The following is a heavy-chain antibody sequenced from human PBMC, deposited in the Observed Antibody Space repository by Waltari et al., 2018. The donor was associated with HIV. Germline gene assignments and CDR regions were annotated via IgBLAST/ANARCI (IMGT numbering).Heavy chain of an antibody. Sequence: EVQLVESGGGLVQPGGSLRLSCAASGFTFSSYWMTWVRQAPGKGLEWGDNIKQDGSEKYYADSGKGRFTISRDNAKNSLYLQMNSLRAEDTAVYYCASLYCSGGSCYDYWGQGTLVTVSS. J-gene: IGHJ4*02. CDR1: GFTFSSYW. CDR3: ASLYCSGGSCYDY. D-gene: IGHD2-15*01. V-gene: IGHV3-7*01. CDR2: IKQDGSEK.